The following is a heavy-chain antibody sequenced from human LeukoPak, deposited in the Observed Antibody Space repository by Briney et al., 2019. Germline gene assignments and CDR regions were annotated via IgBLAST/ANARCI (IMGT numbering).Heavy chain of an antibody. CDR2: ISGDGVST. CDR1: GLPIGDFA. J-gene: IGHJ4*02. V-gene: IGHV3-43*02. CDR3: ARESGKFDY. Sequence: GGPLRLSCVASGLPIGDFAMHWVRQAPGQGLEWVSLISGDGVSTFLADSVKGRFSISRDNSKNSLFLEMSSLRTEDTAMYYCARESGKFDYWGQGTLVAVSS.